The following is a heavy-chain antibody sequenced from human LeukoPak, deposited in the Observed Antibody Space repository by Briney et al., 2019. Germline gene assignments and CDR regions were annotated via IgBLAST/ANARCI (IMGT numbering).Heavy chain of an antibody. Sequence: SQTLSLTCAISGDSVSSTSASWNWIRQSPSRGLEWLGRTYLRSKWNNDYAVSGKSRITIDPDTSKNQFSLQLKSVTPEDTALYYCARESHTSDWFHFGPHPAYYFDYWGQGALVTVSS. D-gene: IGHD6-19*01. J-gene: IGHJ4*02. CDR1: GDSVSSTSAS. V-gene: IGHV6-1*01. CDR2: TYLRSKWNN. CDR3: ARESHTSDWFHFGPHPAYYFDY.